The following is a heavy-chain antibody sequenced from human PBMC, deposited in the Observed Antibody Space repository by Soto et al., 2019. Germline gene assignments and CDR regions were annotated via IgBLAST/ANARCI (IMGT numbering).Heavy chain of an antibody. D-gene: IGHD3-22*01. V-gene: IGHV1-8*01. CDR2: MNPNSGNT. Sequence: GASVKVSCKASGSTFTRYDINWVRQATGQGLEWMGWMNPNSGNTGYAQKFQGRVTMTRNTSISTAYMELSSLRSEDTAVYYCARQAYDSSGYFSYYFDYWGQRPMVTVYS. CDR1: GSTFTRYD. CDR3: ARQAYDSSGYFSYYFDY. J-gene: IGHJ4*02.